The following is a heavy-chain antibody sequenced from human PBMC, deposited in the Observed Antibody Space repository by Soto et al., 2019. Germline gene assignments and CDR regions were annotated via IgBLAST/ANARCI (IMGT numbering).Heavy chain of an antibody. V-gene: IGHV1-2*02. CDR1: GYTFINYY. CDR2: ISPKSGGT. Sequence: QVQLVQSGAEVKKPGASVKVSCEASGYTFINYYMHWVRQAPGQGFECMGRISPKSGGTNYAQKFQGRVRMTWDTSLKTAYMELSSLKSDDTAVYYCARPPGYISDWHYFDLWGQGTLVTVSS. CDR3: ARPPGYISDWHYFDL. D-gene: IGHD2-21*02. J-gene: IGHJ4*02.